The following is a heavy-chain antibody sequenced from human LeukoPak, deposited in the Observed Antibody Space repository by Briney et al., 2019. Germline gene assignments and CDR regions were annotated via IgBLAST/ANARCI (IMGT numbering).Heavy chain of an antibody. D-gene: IGHD3-22*01. J-gene: IGHJ3*02. Sequence: TGGSLRLSCAASGFTFTTYSMNWVRQAPGKGLKWVSYISSGTSIYYADSVKGRFTISRDNAKMSLYLQMNSLRDEDTAVYYCVRDYDKTGRAFDIWGQGTMVTVSS. CDR2: ISSGTSI. CDR3: VRDYDKTGRAFDI. V-gene: IGHV3-48*02. CDR1: GFTFTTYS.